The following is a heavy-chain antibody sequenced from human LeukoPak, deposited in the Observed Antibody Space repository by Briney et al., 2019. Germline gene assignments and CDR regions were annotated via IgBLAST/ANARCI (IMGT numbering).Heavy chain of an antibody. Sequence: GGSLRLSCAASGFTFSSYAMNWVRHAPGRGLVWVSRINSAGSSTSYADSVKGRFTISRDNAKNTLYLQMNSLRAEDTAVYYCARPGSAYYYGSGKHDYWGQGTLVTVSS. CDR3: ARPGSAYYYGSGKHDY. J-gene: IGHJ4*02. CDR2: INSAGSST. D-gene: IGHD3-10*01. CDR1: GFTFSSYA. V-gene: IGHV3-74*01.